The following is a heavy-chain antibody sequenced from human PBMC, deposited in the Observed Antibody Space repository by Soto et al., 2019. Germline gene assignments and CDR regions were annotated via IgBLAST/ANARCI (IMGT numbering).Heavy chain of an antibody. V-gene: IGHV4-59*01. J-gene: IGHJ6*02. CDR3: ARDRRAAYYYYGMDV. CDR2: THYSGST. Sequence: PSETLSLTCTVSGASISNYYWTWIRQPPGKGLEWIGYTHYSGSTDYNSYLKSRVTISVDMSKNQVSLKLTSVTAADTAVYYCARDRRAAYYYYGMDVWGQGTTVTVSS. CDR1: GASISNYY. D-gene: IGHD6-13*01.